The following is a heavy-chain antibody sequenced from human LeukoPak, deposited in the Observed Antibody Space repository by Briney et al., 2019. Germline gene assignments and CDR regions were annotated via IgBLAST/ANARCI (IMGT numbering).Heavy chain of an antibody. CDR3: ARGADSGYSSDN. V-gene: IGHV3-30*04. D-gene: IGHD3-9*01. CDR1: GLTFTTYA. Sequence: GRSLRLSCAASGLTFTTYAMHWVRQAPGKGLEWVAVISNDGSNKYYADSVKGRFTISRDTSRNTLYLQMNSLRAEDTAVYYCARGADSGYSSDNWGQGTLVSVSS. J-gene: IGHJ4*02. CDR2: ISNDGSNK.